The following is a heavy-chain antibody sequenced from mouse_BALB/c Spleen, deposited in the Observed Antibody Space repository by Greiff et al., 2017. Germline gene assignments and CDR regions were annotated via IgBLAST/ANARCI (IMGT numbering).Heavy chain of an antibody. CDR2: INPSTGYT. Sequence: VQLHQSGAELAKPGASVKMSCKASGYTFTSYWMHWVKQRPGQGLEWIGYINPSTGYTEYNQKFKDKATLTADKSSSTAYMQLSSLTSEDSAVYYCVGNYDFAYWGQGTLVTVSA. V-gene: IGHV1-7*01. J-gene: IGHJ3*01. CDR3: VGNYDFAY. D-gene: IGHD2-1*01. CDR1: GYTFTSYW.